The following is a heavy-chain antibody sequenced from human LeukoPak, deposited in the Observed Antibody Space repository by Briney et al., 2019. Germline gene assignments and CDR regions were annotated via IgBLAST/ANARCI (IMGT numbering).Heavy chain of an antibody. Sequence: GGSLRLSCAASGFTFSSYDMHWVRQGTGKGLEWVSAIGTAGDTYYPGSVKGRFTTSRENAKNSLYLQMNSLRVGDTAVYYCARGRGWGTFDIWGQGTMVTVST. J-gene: IGHJ3*02. V-gene: IGHV3-13*04. D-gene: IGHD3-10*01. CDR2: IGTAGDT. CDR1: GFTFSSYD. CDR3: ARGRGWGTFDI.